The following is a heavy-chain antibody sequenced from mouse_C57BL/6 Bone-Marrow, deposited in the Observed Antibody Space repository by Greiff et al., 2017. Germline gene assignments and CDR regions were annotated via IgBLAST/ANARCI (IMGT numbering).Heavy chain of an antibody. Sequence: EVQVVESGGGLVQPGGSMKLSCAASGFTFSDAWMDWVRQSPEKGLEWVDEIRNKANNHATYYAESVKGRFTISRDDSKSSVYLQMNSLRAEDTGIYYCTLANWAFAYWGQGTLVTVAA. CDR1: GFTFSDAW. D-gene: IGHD4-1*01. J-gene: IGHJ3*01. V-gene: IGHV6-6*01. CDR3: TLANWAFAY. CDR2: IRNKANNHAT.